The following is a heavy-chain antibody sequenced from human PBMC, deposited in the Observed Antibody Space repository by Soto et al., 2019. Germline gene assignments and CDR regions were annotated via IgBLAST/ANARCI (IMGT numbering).Heavy chain of an antibody. Sequence: LQLQESGPGVVKPSETLSLACSVSGGSIRSNDYFWGWLRQPPGKGLEWIASIYSNGGTYDSPSLKSRAPVTSDTSKNVFFLTVRSVTAADTAVDYCASFLVGVTARNDFGSWGQGPLVTISS. CDR3: ASFLVGVTARNDFGS. CDR2: IYSNGGT. V-gene: IGHV4-39*01. J-gene: IGHJ4*02. CDR1: GGSIRSNDYF. D-gene: IGHD2-8*02.